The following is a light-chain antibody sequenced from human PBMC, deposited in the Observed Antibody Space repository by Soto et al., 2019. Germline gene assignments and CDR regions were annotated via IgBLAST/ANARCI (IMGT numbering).Light chain of an antibody. CDR2: DAS. V-gene: IGKV3-15*01. CDR1: YSVGSD. J-gene: IGKJ2*01. CDR3: QQYNFWSLFS. Sequence: EIVMTQSPATLSVSPGGRATLSCRASYSVGSDLAWYQVRPGQAPRLLIYDASTRVIGIPTRFSGRGSGTEFTLTISSLQSEDVAVYYCQQYNFWSLFSFAQGTKLEI.